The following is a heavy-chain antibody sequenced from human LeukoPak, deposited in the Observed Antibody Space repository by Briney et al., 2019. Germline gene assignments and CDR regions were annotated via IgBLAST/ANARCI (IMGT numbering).Heavy chain of an antibody. V-gene: IGHV3-21*01. Sequence: GGSLRLSCAASGFTFSSYRMNWVRQAPGKGLEWVSYISDSGSYIYHADSVKGRFTISRDNAKNSVYLQMNRLRAEDTATYYCTKGENGMDVWGQGTTVTVSS. CDR1: GFTFSSYR. J-gene: IGHJ6*02. D-gene: IGHD1-26*01. CDR2: ISDSGSYI. CDR3: TKGENGMDV.